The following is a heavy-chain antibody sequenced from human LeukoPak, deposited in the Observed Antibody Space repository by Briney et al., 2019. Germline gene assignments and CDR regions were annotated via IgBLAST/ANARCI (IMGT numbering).Heavy chain of an antibody. CDR2: IYYSGST. D-gene: IGHD6-19*01. CDR1: GGSISSYY. V-gene: IGHV4-59*08. Sequence: PSETLSLTCTVSGGSISSYYWSWIRQPPGKGLEWIGYIYYSGSTNYNPSLKSRVTISVDTSKNQFSLKLSSVTAADTAVYYCASTRIHGGIAVAGLRGVDYWAEGTLVTVSS. CDR3: ASTRIHGGIAVAGLRGVDY. J-gene: IGHJ4*02.